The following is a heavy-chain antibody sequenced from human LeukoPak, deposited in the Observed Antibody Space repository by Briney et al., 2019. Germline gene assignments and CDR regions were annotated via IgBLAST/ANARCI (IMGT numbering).Heavy chain of an antibody. V-gene: IGHV1-69*05. CDR1: GGTFSSYA. Sequence: ASVKVSCKASGGTFSSYAISWVRQAPGQGLEWMGGIIPIFGTANYAQKFQGRVTITTDESTSTAYMELSSLRSEDTAVYYCARGGYYDILSRFDPWGQGTLVTVSS. J-gene: IGHJ5*02. D-gene: IGHD3-9*01. CDR3: ARGGYYDILSRFDP. CDR2: IIPIFGTA.